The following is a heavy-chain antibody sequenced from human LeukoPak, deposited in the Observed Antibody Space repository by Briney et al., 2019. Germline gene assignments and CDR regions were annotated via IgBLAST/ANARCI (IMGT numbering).Heavy chain of an antibody. CDR2: INTSGST. Sequence: SETLSLTCTASGGSINNYYWSWIRQPAAKGLEWIGRINTSGSTNYNPSLESRVTMSVDTTKNQFSLQLTSVTAADTAVYYCAREMTTVNWFDPWGQGTLVTVSS. CDR1: GGSINNYY. V-gene: IGHV4-4*07. J-gene: IGHJ5*02. CDR3: AREMTTVNWFDP. D-gene: IGHD4-11*01.